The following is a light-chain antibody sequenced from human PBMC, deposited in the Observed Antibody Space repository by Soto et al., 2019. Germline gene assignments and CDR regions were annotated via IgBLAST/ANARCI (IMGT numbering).Light chain of an antibody. Sequence: DIQMTQSPSSLSASVGDRVTITCRASQTINRWLAWHQQKPGKAPKRLIYAAFSLQSGVPSRFSGSGSGTEFTLTISSLQPEDFATYYCLQHNGYPLTFGGGTKVDI. CDR1: QTINRW. CDR3: LQHNGYPLT. J-gene: IGKJ4*01. CDR2: AAF. V-gene: IGKV1-17*01.